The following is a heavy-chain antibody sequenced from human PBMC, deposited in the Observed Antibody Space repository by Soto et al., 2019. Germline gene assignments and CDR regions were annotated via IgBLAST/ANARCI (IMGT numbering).Heavy chain of an antibody. CDR3: ARDSPPDGMDV. V-gene: IGHV1-46*01. J-gene: IGHJ6*02. Sequence: ASVPVSCEALGNTFPNCYIDGVRQAPGQGLEWVGIIKPSATYTSYAQNFERKITMTSDTSTSTAYMELSSLSYEDKARYYCARDSPPDGMDVWGQGTTVTVSS. CDR2: IKPSATYT. CDR1: GNTFPNCY.